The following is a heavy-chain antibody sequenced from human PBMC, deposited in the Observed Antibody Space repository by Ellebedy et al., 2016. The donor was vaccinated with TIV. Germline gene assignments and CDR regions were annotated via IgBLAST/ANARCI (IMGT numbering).Heavy chain of an antibody. V-gene: IGHV5-51*01. Sequence: GESLKISXQGSGYSFTSYWVAWVRQMPGKGLEWMGNIYPGDAHTRYSPSFKGQVTISGDKSINTAYLQWSSLKASDSAIYYCARLGSSASDSFDIWGQGTMVTVSS. D-gene: IGHD6-13*01. CDR3: ARLGSSASDSFDI. J-gene: IGHJ3*02. CDR1: GYSFTSYW. CDR2: IYPGDAHT.